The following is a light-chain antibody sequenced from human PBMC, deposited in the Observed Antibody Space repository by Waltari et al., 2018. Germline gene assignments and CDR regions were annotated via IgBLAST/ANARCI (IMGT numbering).Light chain of an antibody. CDR1: GSNIGTNT. CDR3: SSWDGSLSGLV. J-gene: IGLJ2*01. CDR2: GNN. Sequence: QSVLTQPPSASATAGQRVTISCSGSGSNIGTNTVNWYQQVPGTAPTLLIYGNNQLPPGVPNRISGARSGPSGSVASIWLRSEEEADYYCSSWDGSLSGLVFGGGTRLTVL. V-gene: IGLV1-44*01.